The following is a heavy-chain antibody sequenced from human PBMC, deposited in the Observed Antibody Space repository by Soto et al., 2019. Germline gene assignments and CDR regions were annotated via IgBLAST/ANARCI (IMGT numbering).Heavy chain of an antibody. V-gene: IGHV2-5*02. J-gene: IGHJ4*02. D-gene: IGHD1-1*01. CDR3: AHRDSTGTTTYFDS. CDR2: IYWDGES. CDR1: GFSFTTTRMG. Sequence: QITLKEAGPTLVKPTETRTLTCTFSGFSFTTTRMGVGWTRQPPGKALEWLAIIYWDGESSYNPLLRRRPTLTEDTSKNQVVLTITNMDPKDTATYYCAHRDSTGTTTYFDSWGQGIPVTVSS.